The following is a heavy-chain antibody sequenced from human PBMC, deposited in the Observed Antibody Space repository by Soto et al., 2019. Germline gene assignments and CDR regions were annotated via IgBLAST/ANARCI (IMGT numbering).Heavy chain of an antibody. Sequence: PGGSLRLSCAASRFTFNIYAMHWVRQAPGKGLGWVAVISDDGSNKYYADSVKGRFTISRDNSKNTLFLQMNSLRADDTAVYYCARDLGGPTTYYYAMDVCGQGTTVTLSS. CDR3: ARDLGGPTTYYYAMDV. J-gene: IGHJ6*02. D-gene: IGHD3-16*01. V-gene: IGHV3-30-3*01. CDR1: RFTFNIYA. CDR2: ISDDGSNK.